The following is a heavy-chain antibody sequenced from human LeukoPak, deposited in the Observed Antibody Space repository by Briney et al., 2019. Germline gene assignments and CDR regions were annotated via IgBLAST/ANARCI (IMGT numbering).Heavy chain of an antibody. CDR2: IIPIFGTA. CDR3: ARGLGFGYYYYMDV. J-gene: IGHJ6*03. Sequence: SVKVSCKASGGTFSSYAISWVRQAPGQGLEWMGGIIPIFGTANYAQKFQGRVTITADKSTSTAYMELSSLRSEDTAVYYCARGLGFGYYYYMDVWGKGTTVTISS. CDR1: GGTFSSYA. D-gene: IGHD3-10*01. V-gene: IGHV1-69*06.